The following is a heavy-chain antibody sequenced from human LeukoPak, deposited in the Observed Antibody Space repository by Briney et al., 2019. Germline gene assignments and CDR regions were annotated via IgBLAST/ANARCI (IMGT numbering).Heavy chain of an antibody. V-gene: IGHV3-23*01. Sequence: GGSLRLSCAASGFTFSSYAMSWVRQAPGKGPEWVSSISGSSTYYADSVKGRFTISKDTSKNTLYLQMNSLRAEDTAVYYCAKEEWLGKMNYFDHWGQGTLVTVSS. CDR3: AKEEWLGKMNYFDH. CDR1: GFTFSSYA. D-gene: IGHD6-19*01. CDR2: ISGSST. J-gene: IGHJ4*02.